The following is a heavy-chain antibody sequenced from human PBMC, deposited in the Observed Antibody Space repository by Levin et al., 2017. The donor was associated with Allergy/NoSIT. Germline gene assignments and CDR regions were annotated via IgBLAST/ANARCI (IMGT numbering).Heavy chain of an antibody. CDR2: INSDGSST. V-gene: IGHV3-74*01. CDR1: GFTFSSYW. D-gene: IGHD2-2*01. J-gene: IGHJ5*02. CDR3: ARGRITGYCSSTSCSNWFDP. Sequence: GGSLRLSCAASGFTFSSYWMHWVRQAPGKGLVWVSRINSDGSSTSYADSVKGRFTISRDNAKNTLYLQMNSLRAEDTAVYYCARGRITGYCSSTSCSNWFDPWGQGTLVTVSS.